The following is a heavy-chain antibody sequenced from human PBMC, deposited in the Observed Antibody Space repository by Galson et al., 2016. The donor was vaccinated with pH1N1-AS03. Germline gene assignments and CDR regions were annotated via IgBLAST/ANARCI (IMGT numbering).Heavy chain of an antibody. D-gene: IGHD2-15*01. Sequence: SETLSLTCAVSGGSISDYYLSWIRQPPGKGLEWIGHIHHSGTTNYNPSLKSRVTTSVDTSKKQFSLKMTSVTAADTAVYLCAAGQGWQFDYWGQGTLVTASS. CDR1: GGSISDYY. CDR2: IHHSGTT. CDR3: AAGQGWQFDY. V-gene: IGHV4-59*01. J-gene: IGHJ4*02.